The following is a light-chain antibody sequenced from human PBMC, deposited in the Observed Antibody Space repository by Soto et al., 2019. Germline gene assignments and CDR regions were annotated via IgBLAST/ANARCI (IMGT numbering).Light chain of an antibody. Sequence: QSALAQPPSASGSPGQSVTISCTGTSSDIGAYNYVSWYQQYPGKAPKLIIYDVNQRPSGVPDRFSGSKSGSTASLTVSGYQAEHEAVYYCNSFAGGAHVVFGGGTKVTVL. CDR3: NSFAGGAHVV. CDR2: DVN. J-gene: IGLJ2*01. CDR1: SSDIGAYNY. V-gene: IGLV2-8*01.